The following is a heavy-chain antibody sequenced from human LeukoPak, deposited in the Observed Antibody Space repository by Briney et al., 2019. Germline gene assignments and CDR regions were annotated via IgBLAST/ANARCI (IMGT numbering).Heavy chain of an antibody. J-gene: IGHJ4*02. CDR1: GFTFGDYA. CDR3: AKGRSEDYYESSGY. CDR2: STGSGGST. D-gene: IGHD3-22*01. V-gene: IGHV3-23*01. Sequence: GGSLRLSCTASGFTFGDYAMSWVRQAPGKGLEWVSGSTGSGGSTYYADSVKGRFTISRDNSKNTLYLQMNSLRAEDTAVYYCAKGRSEDYYESSGYWGQGTLVTVSS.